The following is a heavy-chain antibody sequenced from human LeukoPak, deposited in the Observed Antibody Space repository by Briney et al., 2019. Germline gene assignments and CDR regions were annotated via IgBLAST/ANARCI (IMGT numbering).Heavy chain of an antibody. CDR3: AGGEQWLYDY. Sequence: SETLSLTCTVSGGSLSSYYWSWIRQPPGKGLEWIGYIYYSGSTNYNPSLKSRVTISVDTSKNQFSLKLSSVIAADTAVYYCAGGEQWLYDYWGQGTLVTVSS. J-gene: IGHJ4*02. V-gene: IGHV4-59*01. D-gene: IGHD6-19*01. CDR1: GGSLSSYY. CDR2: IYYSGST.